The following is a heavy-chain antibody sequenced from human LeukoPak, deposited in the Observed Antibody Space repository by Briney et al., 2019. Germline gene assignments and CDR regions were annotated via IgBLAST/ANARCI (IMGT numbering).Heavy chain of an antibody. D-gene: IGHD1-20*01. CDR1: GFTFSSYA. CDR3: ARVFAGNWNDGGWFDP. Sequence: PGGSLRLSCAASGFTFSSYAMHWVRQAPGKGLEWVAVISYDGSNKYYADSVKGRFTISRDNSKNTLYLQMNSLRAEDTAVYYCARVFAGNWNDGGWFDPWGQGTLVTVSS. V-gene: IGHV3-30-3*01. J-gene: IGHJ5*02. CDR2: ISYDGSNK.